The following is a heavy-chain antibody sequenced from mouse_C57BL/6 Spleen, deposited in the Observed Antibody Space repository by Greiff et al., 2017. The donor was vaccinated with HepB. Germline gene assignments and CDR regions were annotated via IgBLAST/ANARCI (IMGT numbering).Heavy chain of an antibody. J-gene: IGHJ2*01. CDR2: ISDGGSYT. V-gene: IGHV5-4*01. Sequence: EVKVVESGGGLVKPGGSLKLSCAASGFTFSSYAMSWVRQTPEKRLEWVATISDGGSYTYYPDNVQGRFTISRDNAKNNLYLQMSHLKSEDTAMYYCARDPFNYFDYWGQGTTLTVSS. CDR3: ARDPFNYFDY. CDR1: GFTFSSYA.